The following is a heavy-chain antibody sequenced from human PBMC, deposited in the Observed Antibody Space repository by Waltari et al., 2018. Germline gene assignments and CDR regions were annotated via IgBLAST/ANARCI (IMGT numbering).Heavy chain of an antibody. J-gene: IGHJ4*02. CDR2: INPNSVGT. V-gene: IGHV1-2*02. Sequence: QVQLVQSGAEVKKPGASVKVSCKASGYTFTGYYMHWVRQAPGQGLEWMGLINPNSVGTNYAQKFQGRVTMTRDTSISTAYMELSRLRSDDTAVYYCARSQYYDFWSGYLYYFDYWGQGTLVTVSS. D-gene: IGHD3-3*01. CDR3: ARSQYYDFWSGYLYYFDY. CDR1: GYTFTGYY.